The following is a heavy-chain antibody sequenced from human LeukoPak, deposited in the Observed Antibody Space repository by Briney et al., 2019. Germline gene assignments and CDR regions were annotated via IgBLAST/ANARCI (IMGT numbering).Heavy chain of an antibody. Sequence: GGSLRLSCAASGFTFNNYAMHWVRRAPGKGLESVSAISTNGDNTYYGNSVKGRFTISRDNFKNTVYLHMGSLRVEDMAVYHCARDQGIEGATYMDVWGRGTTVIVSS. J-gene: IGHJ6*03. CDR2: ISTNGDNT. V-gene: IGHV3-64*01. CDR1: GFTFNNYA. D-gene: IGHD1-26*01. CDR3: ARDQGIEGATYMDV.